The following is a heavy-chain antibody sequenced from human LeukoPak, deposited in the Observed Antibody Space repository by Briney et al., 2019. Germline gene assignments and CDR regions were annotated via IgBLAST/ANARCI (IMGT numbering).Heavy chain of an antibody. CDR2: ISWNSGSI. V-gene: IGHV3-9*01. J-gene: IGHJ4*02. CDR1: GFTFDDYA. D-gene: IGHD5-12*01. CDR3: AKGGTDAYSGYDFFDY. Sequence: GGSPRLSCAASGFTFDDYAMHWVRQAPGKGLEWVSGISWNSGSIGYADSVKGRFTISRDNAKNSLYLQMNSLRAEDTALYYCAKGGTDAYSGYDFFDYWGQGTLVTVSS.